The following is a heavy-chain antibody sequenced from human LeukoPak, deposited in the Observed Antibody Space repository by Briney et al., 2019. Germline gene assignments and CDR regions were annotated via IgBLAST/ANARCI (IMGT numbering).Heavy chain of an antibody. CDR1: GYTFTSSG. CDR2: ISGYNGHT. CDR3: ARDGYGSASDY. V-gene: IGHV1-18*01. D-gene: IGHD5-18*01. Sequence: ASVKVSCNASGYTFTSSGISWVRQAPGQGLEWMGWISGYNGHTNYVQKLQGRVTMTTDTSTSTAYMELRSLRSDDTAVYYCARDGYGSASDYWGQGTLVTVSS. J-gene: IGHJ4*02.